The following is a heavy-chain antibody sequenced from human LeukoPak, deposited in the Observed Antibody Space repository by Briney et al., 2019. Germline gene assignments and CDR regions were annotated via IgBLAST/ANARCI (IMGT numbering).Heavy chain of an antibody. CDR1: GGSFSGYY. D-gene: IGHD3-10*01. Sequence: PSETLSLTCAVYGGSFSGYYWSWIRQPPGKGLEWIGEINHSGSTNYNPPLKSRVTISVDTSKNQFSLKLSSVTAADTAVYYCARSLRAITMVRGVISWFDPWGQGTLVTVSS. CDR2: INHSGST. J-gene: IGHJ5*02. V-gene: IGHV4-34*01. CDR3: ARSLRAITMVRGVISWFDP.